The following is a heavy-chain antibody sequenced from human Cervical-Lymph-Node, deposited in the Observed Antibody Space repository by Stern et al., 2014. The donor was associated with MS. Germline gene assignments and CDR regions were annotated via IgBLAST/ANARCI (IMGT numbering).Heavy chain of an antibody. Sequence: EVQLVESGAEVRKPGESLKISCKASGYTFTDYWIGWVRQMPGKGLEWMGIIYPRDSNITYSPSFQGQVTISADRSISTAYLQWSSLRASDTAIYYCARRMPPDYWGQGTLVT. D-gene: IGHD2-2*01. J-gene: IGHJ4*02. CDR2: IYPRDSNI. V-gene: IGHV5-51*03. CDR1: GYTFTDYW. CDR3: ARRMPPDY.